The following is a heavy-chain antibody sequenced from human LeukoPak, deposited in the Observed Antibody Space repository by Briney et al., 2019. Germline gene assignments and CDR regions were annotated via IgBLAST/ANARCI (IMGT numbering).Heavy chain of an antibody. J-gene: IGHJ3*02. CDR1: GYTFTSYG. D-gene: IGHD3-22*01. CDR3: AREVVVRDPDAFDI. CDR2: INPNSGGT. Sequence: EASVKVSCKASGYTFTSYGISWVRQAPGQGLEWMGWINPNSGGTNYAQKFQGRVTMTRDTSISTAYMELSRLRSDDTAVYYCAREVVVRDPDAFDIWGQGTMVTVSS. V-gene: IGHV1-2*02.